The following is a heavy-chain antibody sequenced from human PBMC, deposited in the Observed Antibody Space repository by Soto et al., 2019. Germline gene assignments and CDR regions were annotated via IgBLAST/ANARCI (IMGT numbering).Heavy chain of an antibody. J-gene: IGHJ4*02. D-gene: IGHD4-4*01. CDR2: SNGGNGNT. V-gene: IGHV1-3*01. Sequence: ASVKVPRKDSEYTFTPYTIHWVRTAPVQSPEWMGWSNGGNGNTKYSQKFKGRVTITRDTSASTAYMERSSLRSDDTAVYYCARELQGLYYFDYWGQGTLVNVSS. CDR3: ARELQGLYYFDY. CDR1: EYTFTPYT.